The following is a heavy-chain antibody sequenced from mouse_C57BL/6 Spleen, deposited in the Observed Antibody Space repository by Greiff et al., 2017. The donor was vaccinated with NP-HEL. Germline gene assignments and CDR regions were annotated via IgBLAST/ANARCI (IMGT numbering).Heavy chain of an antibody. J-gene: IGHJ4*01. CDR1: GYAFSSYW. D-gene: IGHD1-1*01. CDR2: IYPGDGDT. CDR3: ARSERYYGSTFYYAMDY. Sequence: VQLQQSGAELVKPGASVKISCKASGYAFSSYWMNWVKQRPGKGLEWIGQIYPGDGDTNYNGKLKGKATLTADKSSSTAYMQLSSLTSEDSAVYFCARSERYYGSTFYYAMDYWGQGTSVTVSS. V-gene: IGHV1-80*01.